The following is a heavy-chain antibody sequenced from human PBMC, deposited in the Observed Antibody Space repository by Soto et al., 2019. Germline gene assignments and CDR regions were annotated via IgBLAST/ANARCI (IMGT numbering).Heavy chain of an antibody. CDR3: AKDLWKDDYYFDY. CDR1: GFTFSSYG. V-gene: IGHV3-30*18. J-gene: IGHJ4*02. CDR2: ISYDGSNK. D-gene: IGHD3-3*01. Sequence: QVQLVESGGGVVQPGRSLRLSCAASGFTFSSYGMHWVRQAPGKGLEWVAVISYDGSNKYYADSVKGRFTISRDNSKNTMYLQMNSLRAEDTAVYYCAKDLWKDDYYFDYWGQGTLVTVAS.